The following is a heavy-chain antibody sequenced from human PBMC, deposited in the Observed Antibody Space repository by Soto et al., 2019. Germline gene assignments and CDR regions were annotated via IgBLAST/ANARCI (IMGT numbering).Heavy chain of an antibody. D-gene: IGHD4-17*01. Sequence: GGSLRLSCAASGFTFSYYAMHWIRQAPGKGLEWISAIRGSGGSTYYAESVKGRFTISRDNSKNTLYLQMNSLRAEDTAVYYCAKRPSLSTVPPNDAFDIWGQGTMVTVSS. CDR2: IRGSGGST. CDR1: GFTFSYYA. J-gene: IGHJ3*02. V-gene: IGHV3-23*01. CDR3: AKRPSLSTVPPNDAFDI.